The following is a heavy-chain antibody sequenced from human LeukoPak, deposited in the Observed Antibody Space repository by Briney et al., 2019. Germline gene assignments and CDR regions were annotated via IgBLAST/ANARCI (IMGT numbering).Heavy chain of an antibody. Sequence: GGSLRLSCTVSGFTVSSNSMSWVRQAPGKGLEWVSYISSSGSTIYYADSVKGRFTISRDNAKNSLYLQMNSLRAEDTAVYYCARGRYPVRYCSSTSCPNWFDPWGQGTLVTVSS. CDR2: ISSSGSTI. V-gene: IGHV3-48*04. CDR1: GFTVSSNS. D-gene: IGHD2-2*01. J-gene: IGHJ5*02. CDR3: ARGRYPVRYCSSTSCPNWFDP.